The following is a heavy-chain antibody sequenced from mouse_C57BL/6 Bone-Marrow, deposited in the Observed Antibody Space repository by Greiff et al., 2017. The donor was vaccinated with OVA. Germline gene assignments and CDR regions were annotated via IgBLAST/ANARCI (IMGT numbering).Heavy chain of an antibody. Sequence: VQLKQSGAVLVKPGASVKMSCKASGYTFTDYYMNWVKQSHGKSLEWIGVINPYNGGTSYNEKFKGKATLTVDKSSSTAYMELNSLTSEDSAVYDGERDGYWEGYWGQGTTVTVSA. CDR2: INPYNGGT. V-gene: IGHV1-19*01. J-gene: IGHJ3*01. CDR3: ERDGYWEGY. D-gene: IGHD2-3*01. CDR1: GYTFTDYY.